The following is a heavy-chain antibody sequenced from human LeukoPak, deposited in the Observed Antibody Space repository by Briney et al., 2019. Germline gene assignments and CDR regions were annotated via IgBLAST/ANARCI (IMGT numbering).Heavy chain of an antibody. CDR3: AKRIIEARENGDSNWLDP. J-gene: IGHJ5*01. CDR1: GDSITNCY. Sequence: SETLSLTCTVSGDSITNCYWNWIRQPPGRGLEWIGRISYGGSTNYNPSLKSRVIISRDTSKNQFSLELPSVTAADTAIYYCAKRIIEARENGDSNWLDPWGQGTLVTVSS. V-gene: IGHV4-59*08. CDR2: ISYGGST. D-gene: IGHD4-17*01.